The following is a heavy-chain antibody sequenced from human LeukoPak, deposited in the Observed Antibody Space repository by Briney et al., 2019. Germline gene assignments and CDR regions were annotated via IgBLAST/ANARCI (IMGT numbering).Heavy chain of an antibody. CDR2: IKQDGSEK. CDR3: ASPPRIAGFHDY. CDR1: GFTFSSYW. V-gene: IGHV3-7*01. D-gene: IGHD1-20*01. J-gene: IGHJ4*02. Sequence: GGSLRLSCAASGFTFSSYWMSWVRQAPGKGLEWVANIKQDGSEKYYVDSVKGRCTISRDNAKNSLYLQMNSLRVEDTAVYYCASPPRIAGFHDYWGQGTLVTVSS.